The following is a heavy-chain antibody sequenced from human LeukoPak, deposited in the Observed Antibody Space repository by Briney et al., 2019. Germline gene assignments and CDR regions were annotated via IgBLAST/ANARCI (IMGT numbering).Heavy chain of an antibody. Sequence: SETLSLTCAVYGGSFSGYYWSWIRQPPGKGLEWIGEINHSGSTNYNPSLKSRVTISADTSKNQFSLKLSSVTAADTAVYYCARGRGSSSDYWGQGTLVTVSS. CDR1: GGSFSGYY. D-gene: IGHD6-6*01. J-gene: IGHJ4*02. CDR3: ARGRGSSSDY. CDR2: INHSGST. V-gene: IGHV4-34*01.